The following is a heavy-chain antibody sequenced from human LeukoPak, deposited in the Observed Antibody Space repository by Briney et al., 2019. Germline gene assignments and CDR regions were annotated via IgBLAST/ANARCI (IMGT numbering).Heavy chain of an antibody. CDR3: ARGVYYYDSSGPLNYFDY. Sequence: SETLSLTCTVSGGSISSYYWSWIRQPPGKGLEWNGYIYYSGSTNYNPSLKSRVTISVDTSKNQFSLKLSSVTAADTAVYYCARGVYYYDSSGPLNYFDYWGQGTLVTVSS. D-gene: IGHD3-22*01. V-gene: IGHV4-59*01. J-gene: IGHJ4*02. CDR1: GGSISSYY. CDR2: IYYSGST.